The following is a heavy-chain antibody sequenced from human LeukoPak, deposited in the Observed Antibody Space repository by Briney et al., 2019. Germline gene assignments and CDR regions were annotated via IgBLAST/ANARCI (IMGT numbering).Heavy chain of an antibody. Sequence: ASVKVSCKASGDIFSGYYIHWVRQAPGQGLEWMGWIHPKSGTTNYAQKFQGRIALTRDTSIATAYMDLSSLRSDDTAIYYCTFDIVATVDELRFDPWGQGTLVTVSS. CDR2: IHPKSGTT. CDR1: GDIFSGYY. V-gene: IGHV1-2*02. D-gene: IGHD5-12*01. CDR3: TFDIVATVDELRFDP. J-gene: IGHJ5*02.